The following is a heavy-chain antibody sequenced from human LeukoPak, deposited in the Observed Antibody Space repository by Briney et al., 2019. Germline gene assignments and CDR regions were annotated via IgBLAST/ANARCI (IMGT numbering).Heavy chain of an antibody. CDR3: ARHPNYYDSSEGYHYGMDV. Sequence: GESLKISCQGSGYSFTSYWIGWVRQMPGKGLEWMGIIYPGDSDTRYSPSFQGQVTISADKSISTAYLQWSSLKASDTAMYYCARHPNYYDSSEGYHYGMDVWGQGTTVTVSS. J-gene: IGHJ6*02. V-gene: IGHV5-51*01. D-gene: IGHD3-22*01. CDR2: IYPGDSDT. CDR1: GYSFTSYW.